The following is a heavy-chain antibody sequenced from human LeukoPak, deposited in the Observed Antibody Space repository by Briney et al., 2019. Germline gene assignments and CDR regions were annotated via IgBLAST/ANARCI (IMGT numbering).Heavy chain of an antibody. CDR2: MYYRGNT. Sequence: PSETLSLTCTVSGGSISSYYWSWIRQPPGKGLEWIGYMYYRGNTNYDPSLKSRVTISIDTPNNQFSLKLSSVTAADTAVYYCATGVHGIAAAGDYYFNYWGQGTLVTVSS. CDR3: ATGVHGIAAAGDYYFNY. J-gene: IGHJ4*02. D-gene: IGHD6-13*01. V-gene: IGHV4-59*01. CDR1: GGSISSYY.